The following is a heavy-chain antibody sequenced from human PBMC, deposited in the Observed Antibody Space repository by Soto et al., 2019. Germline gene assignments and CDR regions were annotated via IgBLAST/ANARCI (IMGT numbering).Heavy chain of an antibody. CDR3: ASQPGSSGLNWFDP. CDR2: ISSSSSYI. D-gene: IGHD6-19*01. CDR1: GFTFSSYS. V-gene: IGHV3-21*01. Sequence: PGGSLRLSCAASGFTFSSYSMNWVRQAPGKGLEWVSSISSSSSYIYYADSVKGRFTISRDNAKNSLYLQMNSLRAEDTAVYYCASQPGSSGLNWFDPWGQATLVTVSS. J-gene: IGHJ5*02.